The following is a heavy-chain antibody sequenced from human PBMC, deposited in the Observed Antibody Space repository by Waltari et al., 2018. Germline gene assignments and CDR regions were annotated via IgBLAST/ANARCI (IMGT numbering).Heavy chain of an antibody. Sequence: QVQLQQWGAGLLKHSETLSLPCAVDGGSCSGYYWRGIRQPPGKGLEWIGEINHSGSTNYNPALKSRVTISVDTSKNQFSLKLSSVTAADTAVYYCARGLRGSLRAFDIWGQGTMVTVSS. J-gene: IGHJ3*02. CDR2: INHSGST. CDR1: GGSCSGYY. CDR3: ARGLRGSLRAFDI. V-gene: IGHV4-34*01. D-gene: IGHD1-26*01.